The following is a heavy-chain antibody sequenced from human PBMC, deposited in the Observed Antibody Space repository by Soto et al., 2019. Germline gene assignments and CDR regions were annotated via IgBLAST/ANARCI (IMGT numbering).Heavy chain of an antibody. CDR1: GYSFTSYW. CDR2: IDPSDSYT. V-gene: IGHV5-10-1*01. CDR3: ARLGIVYYYDRSGYHRSYGMDV. J-gene: IGHJ6*02. D-gene: IGHD3-22*01. Sequence: GESLKISCKGSGYSFTSYWISWVRQMPGKGLEWMGRIDPSDSYTNYSPSFQGHVTISADKSISTAYLQWSSLKASDTAMYYCARLGIVYYYDRSGYHRSYGMDVWGQGTTVTVSS.